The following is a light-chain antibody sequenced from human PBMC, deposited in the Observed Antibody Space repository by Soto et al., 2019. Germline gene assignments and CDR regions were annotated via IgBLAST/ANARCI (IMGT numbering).Light chain of an antibody. CDR2: SNN. Sequence: QSVLTQPPLASXTPGQRVIISCSGSSSNIGSNTVNWYQQLPGTAPRLLIYSNNQRPSGVPDRFSGSKSGTSASLVISGLQSEDEAHYYCAAWDDSLEGLFGGGTKLTVL. CDR1: SSNIGSNT. J-gene: IGLJ3*02. CDR3: AAWDDSLEGL. V-gene: IGLV1-44*01.